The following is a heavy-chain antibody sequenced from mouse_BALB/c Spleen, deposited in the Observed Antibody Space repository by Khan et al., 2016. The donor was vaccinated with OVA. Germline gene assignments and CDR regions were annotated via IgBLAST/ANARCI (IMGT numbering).Heavy chain of an antibody. J-gene: IGHJ4*01. CDR1: GFSLTNYG. CDR2: IWGEGNT. V-gene: IGHV2-3*01. CDR3: ANDRGYYAVDY. Sequence: QVQLKQSGPGLVAPSQSLSITCTASGFSLTNYGVSWVRQPPGKGLKWLGVIWGEGNTNFHSALRSRLSISKDNSKSQVFLKLTLLQNYDTATYYCANDRGYYAVDYWGQGTSVTVS.